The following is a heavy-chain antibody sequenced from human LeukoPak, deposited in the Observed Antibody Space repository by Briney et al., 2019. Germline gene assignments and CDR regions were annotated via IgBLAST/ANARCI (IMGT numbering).Heavy chain of an antibody. V-gene: IGHV4-4*07. J-gene: IGHJ6*02. Sequence: SETLSLTCTVSGGSISSYYWSWIRQPAGKGLEWIGRIYTSGSTNYNPSLKSRVTMSVDTSKNQFSLKLSSVTAADTAVYYRARGRVLWFGDRPYYYYGMDVWGQGTTVTVSS. CDR3: ARGRVLWFGDRPYYYYGMDV. CDR2: IYTSGST. D-gene: IGHD3-10*01. CDR1: GGSISSYY.